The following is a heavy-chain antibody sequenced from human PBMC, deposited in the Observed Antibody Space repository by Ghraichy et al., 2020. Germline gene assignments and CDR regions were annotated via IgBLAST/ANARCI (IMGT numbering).Heavy chain of an antibody. CDR2: IYYSGST. V-gene: IGHV4-39*01. D-gene: IGHD6-19*01. J-gene: IGHJ5*02. CDR1: GGSISSSSYY. CDR3: ARHYGSSGYWFDP. Sequence: ETLSLTCTVSGGSISSSSYYWGWIRQPPGKGLEWIGSIYYSGSTYYNPSLKSRVTISVDTSKNQFSLKLSSVTAADTAVYYCARHYGSSGYWFDPWGQGTLVTVSS.